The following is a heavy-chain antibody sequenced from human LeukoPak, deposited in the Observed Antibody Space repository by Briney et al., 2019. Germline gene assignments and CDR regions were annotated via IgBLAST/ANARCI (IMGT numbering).Heavy chain of an antibody. Sequence: PGGSLRLSCAASGFTLSSYWMHWVRQAPGKGLEWGSYISSSSNTIYYADSVKGRFTISRDNAKNSLYLQMNSLRDEDTAVYYCASGGGLYSYYGMDVWGQGTTVTVSS. D-gene: IGHD2-21*01. V-gene: IGHV3-48*02. CDR1: GFTLSSYW. CDR2: ISSSSNTI. CDR3: ASGGGLYSYYGMDV. J-gene: IGHJ6*02.